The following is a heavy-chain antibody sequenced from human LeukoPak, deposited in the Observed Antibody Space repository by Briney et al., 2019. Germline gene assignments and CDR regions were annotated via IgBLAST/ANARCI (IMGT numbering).Heavy chain of an antibody. J-gene: IGHJ4*02. D-gene: IGHD5-18*01. CDR2: IYYGGST. V-gene: IGHV4-39*01. CDR3: ARGGISVDTAMVD. Sequence: SETLSLTCTVSGGSISSSSYYWGWIRQPPGKGLEWIGSIYYGGSTYYNPSLKSRVTISVDTSKNQFSLKLSSVTAADTAVYYCARGGISVDTAMVDWGQGTLVTVSS. CDR1: GGSISSSSYY.